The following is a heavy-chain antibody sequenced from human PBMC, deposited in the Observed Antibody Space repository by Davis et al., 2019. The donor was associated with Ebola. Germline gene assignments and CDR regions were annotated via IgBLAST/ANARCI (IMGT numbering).Heavy chain of an antibody. V-gene: IGHV1-24*01. D-gene: IGHD2-21*01. CDR3: ATGAIPTLYYFDY. Sequence: AASVKVSCKVSGYTLTEFSIHWVRQAPGKGLEWMGGSDPEQPETMYAQKFQGRVNMTEDTSTDTAYMGLTRLRSEDTAGYYCATGAIPTLYYFDYWGQGTLVTVSS. CDR2: SDPEQPET. CDR1: GYTLTEFS. J-gene: IGHJ4*02.